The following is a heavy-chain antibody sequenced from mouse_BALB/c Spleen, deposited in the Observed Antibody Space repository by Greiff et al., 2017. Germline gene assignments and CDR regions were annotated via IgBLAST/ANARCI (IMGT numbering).Heavy chain of an antibody. J-gene: IGHJ4*01. CDR2: INSNGGST. V-gene: IGHV5-6-3*01. Sequence: EVQGVESGGGLVQPGGSLKLSCAASGFTFSSYGMSWVRQTPDKRLELVATINSNGGSTYYPDSVKGRFTISRDNAKNTLYLQMSSLKSEDTAMYYCARGESTMIPYYAMDYWGQGTSVTVSS. D-gene: IGHD2-4*01. CDR3: ARGESTMIPYYAMDY. CDR1: GFTFSSYG.